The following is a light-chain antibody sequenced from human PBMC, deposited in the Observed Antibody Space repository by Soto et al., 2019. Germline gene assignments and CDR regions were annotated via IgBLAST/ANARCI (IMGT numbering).Light chain of an antibody. CDR2: KDS. Sequence: SYELTQPPSVSVSPGQTARITCSGDALPKQYAYWYQQKPGQAPVLAIYKDSERPSGIPERFSGSSSGTTVTLTISGVQAEDEADYYCQSADSSGTYPVFGGGTKVTVL. CDR1: ALPKQY. V-gene: IGLV3-25*03. CDR3: QSADSSGTYPV. J-gene: IGLJ2*01.